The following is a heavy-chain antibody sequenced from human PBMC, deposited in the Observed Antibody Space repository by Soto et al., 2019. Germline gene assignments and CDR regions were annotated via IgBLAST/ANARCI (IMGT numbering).Heavy chain of an antibody. Sequence: SETLSLTCAVSGHSISSGYYWGWIRQPPGKGLEWIGSFYHSGSTYYNPSLKSRVTISVDTCKNQFSLKLSSVTAADTAVYYCARGEYYGSGNYFDYWGQGTLVTVSS. CDR2: FYHSGST. CDR3: ARGEYYGSGNYFDY. J-gene: IGHJ4*02. CDR1: GHSISSGYY. D-gene: IGHD3-10*01. V-gene: IGHV4-38-2*01.